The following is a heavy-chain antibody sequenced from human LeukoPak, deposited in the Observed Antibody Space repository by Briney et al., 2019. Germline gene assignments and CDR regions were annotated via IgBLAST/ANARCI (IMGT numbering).Heavy chain of an antibody. CDR1: GGSISSYY. J-gene: IGHJ3*02. Sequence: SETLSLTCTVSGGSISSYYWSWIRQPPGKGLEWIGYIYYSGSTNYNPSLKSRVTISVDTSKNQFSLKLSSVTAADTAVHYCASQTYYDFWSGYYDAGVAAFDIWGQGTMVTVSS. D-gene: IGHD3-3*01. CDR3: ASQTYYDFWSGYYDAGVAAFDI. CDR2: IYYSGST. V-gene: IGHV4-59*01.